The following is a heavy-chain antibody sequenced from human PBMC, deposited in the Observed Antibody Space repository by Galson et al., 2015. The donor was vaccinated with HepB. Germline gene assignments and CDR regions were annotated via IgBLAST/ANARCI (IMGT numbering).Heavy chain of an antibody. CDR2: IKSKTDGGTT. V-gene: IGHV3-15*01. CDR1: GFTFSNAW. D-gene: IGHD5-18*01. CDR3: TTHVDTAMGDFDY. J-gene: IGHJ4*02. Sequence: SLRLSCAASGFTFSNAWMSWVRQAPGKGLEWVGRIKSKTDGGTTDYAAPVKGRFTISRDDSKNTLYLQMNSLKTEDTAVYYCTTHVDTAMGDFDYWGQGTLVTVSS.